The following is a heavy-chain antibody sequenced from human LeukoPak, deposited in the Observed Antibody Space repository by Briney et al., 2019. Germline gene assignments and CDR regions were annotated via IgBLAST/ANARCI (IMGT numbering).Heavy chain of an antibody. D-gene: IGHD6-13*01. CDR2: IYHSGST. CDR1: GGSISSGGYY. Sequence: PSETLSLTCTVSGGSISSGGYYWSWIRQPPGKGLEWIGYIYHSGSTYYNPSLKSRVTISVDRSKNQFSLKLSSVTAADTAVYYCARDKQSPHYFDYWGQGTLVTVSS. CDR3: ARDKQSPHYFDY. V-gene: IGHV4-30-2*01. J-gene: IGHJ4*02.